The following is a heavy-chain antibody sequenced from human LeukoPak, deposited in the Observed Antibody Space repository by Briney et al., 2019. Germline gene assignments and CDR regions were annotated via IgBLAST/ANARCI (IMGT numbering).Heavy chain of an antibody. CDR2: ISYDGSNK. J-gene: IGHJ3*02. CDR3: AKGLKNLRYSSGWGGFDAFDI. D-gene: IGHD6-19*01. CDR1: GFTFSSYG. Sequence: GGSLRLSCAASGFTFSSYGMHWVRQAPGKGLEWVAVISYDGSNKYYADSVKGRFTISRDNSKNTLYLQMNSLRAEDTAVYYCAKGLKNLRYSSGWGGFDAFDIWGQGTMVTVSS. V-gene: IGHV3-30*18.